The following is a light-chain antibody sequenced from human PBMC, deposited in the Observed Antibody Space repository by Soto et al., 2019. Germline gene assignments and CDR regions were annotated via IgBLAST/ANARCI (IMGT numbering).Light chain of an antibody. J-gene: IGKJ3*01. CDR3: QQYNNWPLT. CDR2: GAS. CDR1: QSVSSN. Sequence: ETVLTQSPVTLSASPGERATLSCRASQSVSSNLAWYLQKPGQAPRLLIHGASTRATGIPARFSGSGSGTEFTLTIDSLQSEDFAVYYCQQYNNWPLTFGPGTKVDLK. V-gene: IGKV3-15*01.